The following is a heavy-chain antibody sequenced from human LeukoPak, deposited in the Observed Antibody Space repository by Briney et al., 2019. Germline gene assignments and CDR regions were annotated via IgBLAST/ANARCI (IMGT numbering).Heavy chain of an antibody. J-gene: IGHJ6*03. CDR3: ARGQLRYFDWLLSAYPQDYYYMDV. CDR1: GYTFTSYD. Sequence: ASVKVSCKASGYTFTSYDINWVRQATGQGLEWMGWMNPNSGNTGYAQKFQGRVTITRNTSISTAYMELSSLRSEDTAVYYCARGQLRYFDWLLSAYPQDYYYMDVWGKGTTVTVSS. V-gene: IGHV1-8*03. CDR2: MNPNSGNT. D-gene: IGHD3-9*01.